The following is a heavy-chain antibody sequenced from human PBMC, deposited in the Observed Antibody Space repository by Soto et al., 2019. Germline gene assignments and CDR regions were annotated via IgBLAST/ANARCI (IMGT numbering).Heavy chain of an antibody. CDR3: ARGVGNSRGTAFDV. Sequence: PSETLSLTCTVSGDSVSGGSHCWSWIRQPPGQGLEWIAYIHYTGSTTYSPSLRSRITMSVDTYTKQFSLKVTAVTSADTAVYCGARGVGNSRGTAFDVWGQGALVTVSS. CDR2: IHYTGST. D-gene: IGHD3-22*01. CDR1: GDSVSGGSHC. V-gene: IGHV4-61*01. J-gene: IGHJ4*02.